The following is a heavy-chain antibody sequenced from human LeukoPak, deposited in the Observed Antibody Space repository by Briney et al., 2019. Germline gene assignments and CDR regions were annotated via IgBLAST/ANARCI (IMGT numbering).Heavy chain of an antibody. CDR1: GNYW. CDR3: VSFYETN. V-gene: IGHV3-74*01. Sequence: GGSLILSCAASGNYWMHWVRQAPGKGLVWVSHVNSDGSWTSHADSVKGRFTISKDNAKNTVYLQMNNLRTEDTAVYYCVSFYETNWGRGTLVTVSS. D-gene: IGHD2-2*01. J-gene: IGHJ4*02. CDR2: VNSDGSWT.